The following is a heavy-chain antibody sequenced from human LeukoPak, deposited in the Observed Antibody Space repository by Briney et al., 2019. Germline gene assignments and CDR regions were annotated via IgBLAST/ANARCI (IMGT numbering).Heavy chain of an antibody. J-gene: IGHJ4*02. Sequence: PGGSLRLSCAASGFTFSNAWMSWVRQAPGKGLEWVGRIKSKTDGGTTDYAAPVKGRFTISRDDSKNTLYLQMNSLKTEDTAVYYCTRIAAAGRRDYWGQGTLVTVSS. CDR2: IKSKTDGGTT. V-gene: IGHV3-15*01. D-gene: IGHD6-13*01. CDR1: GFTFSNAW. CDR3: TRIAAAGRRDY.